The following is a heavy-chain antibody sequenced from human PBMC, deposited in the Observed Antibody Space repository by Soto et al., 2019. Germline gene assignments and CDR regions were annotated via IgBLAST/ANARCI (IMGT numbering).Heavy chain of an antibody. CDR3: AAPQLSCTNGVCYKVFGY. Sequence: QVQLVESGGGLVKPGGSLRLSCAASGFTFSDYYMSWIRQAPGKGLEWVSYISSSSSYTNYADSVKGLFTISRDNAKNSLYLHMNSLRAEDTAVYYCAAPQLSCTNGVCYKVFGYWGKGTLVTVSS. CDR1: GFTFSDYY. J-gene: IGHJ4*02. CDR2: ISSSSSYT. D-gene: IGHD2-8*01. V-gene: IGHV3-11*06.